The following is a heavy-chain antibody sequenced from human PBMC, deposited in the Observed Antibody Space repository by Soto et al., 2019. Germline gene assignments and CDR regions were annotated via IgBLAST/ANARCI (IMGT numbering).Heavy chain of an antibody. CDR1: GFTFSSYA. V-gene: IGHV3-30*04. CDR2: ISYDGSNK. D-gene: IGHD2-15*01. J-gene: IGHJ4*02. Sequence: GGSLRLSCAASGFTFSSYAMHWVRQAPGKGLEWVAVISYDGSNKYYADSVKGRFTISRDNSKNTLYLQMNSLRAEDTAVYYCARELLGYCSGGSCYLDYWGQGTLVTVSS. CDR3: ARELLGYCSGGSCYLDY.